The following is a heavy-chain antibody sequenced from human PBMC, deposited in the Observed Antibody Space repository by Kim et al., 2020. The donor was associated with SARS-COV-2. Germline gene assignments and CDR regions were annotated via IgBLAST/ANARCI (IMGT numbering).Heavy chain of an antibody. CDR3: ARLPGIPGNDWFDP. V-gene: IGHV4-39*01. D-gene: IGHD6-13*01. Sequence: SETLSLTCTVSGGSISSSSYYWGWIRQPPGKGLEWIGRIYYSGSTYYNPSLTSRVTISVDTSKNQFSLKLSSVTAADTAVYYCARLPGIPGNDWFDPWGQGTLVTVSS. CDR1: GGSISSSSYY. J-gene: IGHJ5*02. CDR2: IYYSGST.